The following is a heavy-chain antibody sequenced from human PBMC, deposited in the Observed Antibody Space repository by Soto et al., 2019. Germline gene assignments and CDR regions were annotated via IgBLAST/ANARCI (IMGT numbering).Heavy chain of an antibody. CDR1: GGTFSSYS. CDR3: ATISRRRYDSYYSTDV. J-gene: IGHJ6*03. CDR2: VVPKIGNI. V-gene: IGHV1-18*04. Sequence: ASVKVSCKAPGGTFSSYSINWVRQAPGQGLEWMGRVVPKIGNINFVRKFQGRVTMTEDTSTDTAYMELSSLRSEDTAVYYCATISRRRYDSYYSTDVWGKGTTVTVSS.